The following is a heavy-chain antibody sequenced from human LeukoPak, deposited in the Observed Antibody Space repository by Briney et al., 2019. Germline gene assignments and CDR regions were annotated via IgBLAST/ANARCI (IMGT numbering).Heavy chain of an antibody. J-gene: IGHJ5*02. D-gene: IGHD2-21*01. CDR1: GFTFSNYW. CDR2: INSDGSST. Sequence: GGPLRLSCAASGFTFSNYWMHWVRQAPGKGLVWVSRINSDGSSTTYADSVKGRFTISRDNAKNSLYLQMNSLRDEDTAIYYCARGRGSSWGQGTLVTVS. V-gene: IGHV3-74*01. CDR3: ARGRGSS.